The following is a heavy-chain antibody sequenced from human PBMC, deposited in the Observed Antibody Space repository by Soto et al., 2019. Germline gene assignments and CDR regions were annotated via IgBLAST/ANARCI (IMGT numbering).Heavy chain of an antibody. D-gene: IGHD2-2*01. CDR3: ARLVVVAPVANA. V-gene: IGHV4-39*02. CDR2: IFYTGTT. Sequence: ASETLSLTCSVSGGSISYNSYYWGWIRQPPGKGLEWVGGIFYTGTTYYSPSLKDRVTISVDTSKNSFSLNLTSVTAADTAVYFCARLVVVAPVANAWGQGTLVTSPQ. CDR1: GGSISYNSYY. J-gene: IGHJ5*02.